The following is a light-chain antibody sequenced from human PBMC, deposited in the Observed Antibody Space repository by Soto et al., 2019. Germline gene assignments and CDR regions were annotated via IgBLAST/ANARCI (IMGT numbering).Light chain of an antibody. Sequence: DIQLTRLPPSLLASVETRSPITGGPSQSIATYLNGYQQKVGKAPKLLIYAATSSQRGVPSRFSGSGSGTYFTLTISSLQPEDFATYYCQQSYSTPLTFGQGTKLEIK. V-gene: IGKV1-39*01. J-gene: IGKJ2*01. CDR3: QQSYSTPLT. CDR1: QSIATY. CDR2: AAT.